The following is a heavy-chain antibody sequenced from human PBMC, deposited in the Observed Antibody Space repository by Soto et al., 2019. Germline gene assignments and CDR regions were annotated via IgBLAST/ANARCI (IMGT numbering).Heavy chain of an antibody. J-gene: IGHJ6*02. V-gene: IGHV4-30-4*01. CDR3: ARGVGSYYYYGMDV. Sequence: SETLSLTCTVSGGSINSGDYYWTWIRQPPGKGLEWIGYIYYSGGTYSSPSLKSRVTMSDDASKNQSFLKLTSVTAADTAVYFCARGVGSYYYYGMDVWGQGTSVTVSS. CDR1: GGSINSGDYY. CDR2: IYYSGGT. D-gene: IGHD1-26*01.